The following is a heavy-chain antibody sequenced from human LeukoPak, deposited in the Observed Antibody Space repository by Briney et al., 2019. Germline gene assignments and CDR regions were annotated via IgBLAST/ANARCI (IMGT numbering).Heavy chain of an antibody. J-gene: IGHJ4*02. V-gene: IGHV3-53*01. Sequence: GGSLRLSRGASGLTLRRKYMRWGPPGPGEGGEGVSVIYSGGSTYYADSVKGRFTISRHNSKNTLYLQMNSLRAEDTAVYFCAKKGWSGNSLEYWGQGTLVTVSS. D-gene: IGHD3-10*01. CDR1: GLTLRRKY. CDR2: IYSGGST. CDR3: AKKGWSGNSLEY.